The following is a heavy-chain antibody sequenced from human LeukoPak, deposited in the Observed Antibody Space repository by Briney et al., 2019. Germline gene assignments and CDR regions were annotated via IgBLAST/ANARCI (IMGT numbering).Heavy chain of an antibody. CDR1: GGTFSSYA. Sequence: GASVKVSCKASGGTFSSYAISWVRQAPGQGLEWMGRIIPILGIANYAQKFQGRVTITADKSTSTAYMELSRLRSEDTAVYYCARVGQQLAGLDYWGQGTLVTVSS. J-gene: IGHJ4*02. V-gene: IGHV1-69*04. CDR2: IIPILGIA. CDR3: ARVGQQLAGLDY. D-gene: IGHD6-13*01.